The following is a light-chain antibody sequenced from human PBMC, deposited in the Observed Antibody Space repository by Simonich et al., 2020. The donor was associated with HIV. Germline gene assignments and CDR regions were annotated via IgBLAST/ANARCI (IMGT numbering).Light chain of an antibody. Sequence: QSVLTQPRSVSGSPGQSVTISCTGASSDVGGYTYVSWYQRHPGKAPKLMIYDVTKRPSGVPDRFSGSKSGNPASLTISGLQAEDEADYFCCSYAGSYTLVFGGGTKLTVL. V-gene: IGLV2-11*01. CDR3: CSYAGSYTLV. CDR2: DVT. J-gene: IGLJ3*02. CDR1: SSDVGGYTY.